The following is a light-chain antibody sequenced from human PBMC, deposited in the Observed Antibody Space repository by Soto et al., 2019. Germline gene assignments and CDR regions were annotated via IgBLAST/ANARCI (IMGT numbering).Light chain of an antibody. Sequence: DIQMTQSPSSLSPSVGDRVTITCRASQGMSKYLACFQQKPGKAPKSLIYAASSLQSGVPSKFSGSGSGTDVTLTVSSLQPEDVAVYYCQRYNSYPLTFGPGAQVDI. CDR1: QGMSKY. CDR2: AAS. V-gene: IGKV1-16*02. CDR3: QRYNSYPLT. J-gene: IGKJ3*01.